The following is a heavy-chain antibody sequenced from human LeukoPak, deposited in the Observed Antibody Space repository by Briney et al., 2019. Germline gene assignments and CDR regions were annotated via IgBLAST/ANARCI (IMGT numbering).Heavy chain of an antibody. J-gene: IGHJ4*02. D-gene: IGHD2-2*03. CDR2: ISGSGGST. CDR1: GFTFSSYA. Sequence: GGSLRLSCAASGFTFSSYAMSWVRQAPGKGLEWVSAISGSGGSTYYADSVKGRFTISRDSSKNTLYLQMNSLRAEDTAVYYCATGYCSSTSCSNWYFDYWGQGTLVTVSS. CDR3: ATGYCSSTSCSNWYFDY. V-gene: IGHV3-23*01.